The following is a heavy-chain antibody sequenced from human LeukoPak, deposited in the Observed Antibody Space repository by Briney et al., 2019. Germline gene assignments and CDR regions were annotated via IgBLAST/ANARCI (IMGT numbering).Heavy chain of an antibody. Sequence: GASVKVSCKASGYTFTSYGISWVRQAPGQGLEWMGWISAYNGNTNYAQKLQGRVTMTTDTSTSTAYMELRSLRSDDTAVYYCARTPSGLTSGAFDIWGQGTMVTVSS. CDR3: ARTPSGLTSGAFDI. CDR1: GYTFTSYG. D-gene: IGHD3-9*01. V-gene: IGHV1-18*01. CDR2: ISAYNGNT. J-gene: IGHJ3*02.